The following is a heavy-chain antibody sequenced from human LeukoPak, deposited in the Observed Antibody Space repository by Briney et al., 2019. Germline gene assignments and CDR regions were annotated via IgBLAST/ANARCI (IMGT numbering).Heavy chain of an antibody. CDR3: TTGYTSASHDGY. D-gene: IGHD2-15*01. Sequence: GGSLRLSCAACGVTFSDACMHWVRQAPGKGLEWVGFIKRRTDGGTSNYAAPVKGRFAISRDDSEDTLFLQMDSLKSEDTGVYYCTTGYTSASHDGYWGQGTLVTVSS. V-gene: IGHV3-15*07. CDR2: IKRRTDGGTS. CDR1: GVTFSDAC. J-gene: IGHJ4*02.